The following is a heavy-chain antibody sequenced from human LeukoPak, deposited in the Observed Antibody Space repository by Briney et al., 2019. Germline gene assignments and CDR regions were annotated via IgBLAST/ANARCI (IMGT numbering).Heavy chain of an antibody. CDR1: GFTFSSYG. CDR3: AEDRITIFGALGY. Sequence: GGSLRLSCAASGFTFSSYGMHWVRQAPGKGLEWVAVISYDGSNKYYADSVKGRFTISRDNSKNTLYLQMNSLRAEDTAVYYCAEDRITIFGALGYWGQGTLVTVSS. V-gene: IGHV3-30*18. CDR2: ISYDGSNK. J-gene: IGHJ4*02. D-gene: IGHD3-3*01.